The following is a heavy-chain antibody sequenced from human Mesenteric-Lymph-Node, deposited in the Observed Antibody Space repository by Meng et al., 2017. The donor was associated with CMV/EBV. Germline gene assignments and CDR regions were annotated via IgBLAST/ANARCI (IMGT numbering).Heavy chain of an antibody. CDR2: INPNNGAT. D-gene: IGHD3-22*01. J-gene: IGHJ4*02. CDR3: ARIRNYDSSGYYY. V-gene: IGHV1-2*02. CDR1: AYTFTGYY. Sequence: VSCKASAYTFTGYYMHWVRQAPGQGLQWMGWINPNNGATNYAQKFQGRVTMTTDTSISTAYMDLTRLTSDDTAVYYCARIRNYDSSGYYYWGQGTLVTVSS.